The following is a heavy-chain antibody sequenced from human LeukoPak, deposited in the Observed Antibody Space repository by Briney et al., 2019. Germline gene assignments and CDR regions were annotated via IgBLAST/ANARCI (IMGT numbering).Heavy chain of an antibody. V-gene: IGHV5-51*01. CDR1: GYRFTSDW. J-gene: IGHJ4*02. Sequence: GESLKISCKGSGYRFTSDWIGWVRQMPGKGLEWMGIIYPGDSDTRYSPSFQGQVTISADKSVNTASLQWSSLKASDTAMYYCARLSGRVVCRAGRCYIDSWGQGTLVTVSS. CDR3: ARLSGRVVCRAGRCYIDS. D-gene: IGHD3-10*01. CDR2: IYPGDSDT.